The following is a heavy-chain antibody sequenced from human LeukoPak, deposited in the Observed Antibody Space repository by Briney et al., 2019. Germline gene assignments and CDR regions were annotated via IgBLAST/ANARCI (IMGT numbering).Heavy chain of an antibody. V-gene: IGHV3-9*01. Sequence: GGSLRLSCAASGFTFDDYAMHWVRQAPGKGLEWVSGISWNSGSIGYADSVKGRFTISRDNAKNSLYLQMNSLRAEDTALYYCAKDIGGGASGGPSVWGQGTLVTVSS. J-gene: IGHJ4*02. CDR3: AKDIGGGASGGPSV. CDR2: ISWNSGSI. CDR1: GFTFDDYA. D-gene: IGHD2-15*01.